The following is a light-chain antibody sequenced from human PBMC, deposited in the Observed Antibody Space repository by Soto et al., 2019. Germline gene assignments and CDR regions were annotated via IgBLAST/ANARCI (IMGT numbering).Light chain of an antibody. CDR2: GAF. Sequence: EIVMTQAPATLAVSPGERATLSCSASQSVSSNLAWYPQKPGQPPRLLTYGAFNRAAGIPARFSGSGSGTDFTLTISSLEPEDSAVYYCQQRNIWPPVTFGQGTRLEI. V-gene: IGKV3D-15*01. CDR3: QQRNIWPPVT. J-gene: IGKJ5*01. CDR1: QSVSSN.